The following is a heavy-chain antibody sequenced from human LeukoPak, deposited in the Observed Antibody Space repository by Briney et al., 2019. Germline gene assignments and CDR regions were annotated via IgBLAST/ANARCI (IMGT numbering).Heavy chain of an antibody. CDR1: GGSFSGYY. Sequence: PSETLSLTCPVYGGSFSGYYWSWIRQPPGKGLEWIGEINHSGSTNYNPSLKSRVTISVDTSKNQFSLKLSSVTAADTAVCYCASAPRYGSGSYYPHYHYGMDVWGQGTTVTVSS. D-gene: IGHD3-10*01. CDR2: INHSGST. V-gene: IGHV4-34*01. CDR3: ASAPRYGSGSYYPHYHYGMDV. J-gene: IGHJ6*02.